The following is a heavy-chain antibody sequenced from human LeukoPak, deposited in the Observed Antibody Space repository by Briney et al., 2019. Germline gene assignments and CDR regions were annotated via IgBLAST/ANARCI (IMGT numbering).Heavy chain of an antibody. Sequence: SQTLSLTCTVSGGSISSGSYFWSWIRQPAGKGLQWIGRIYTGGSTYYNPSLKSRVTISVDTSKNQFSLKLSSLTAADTAVYYCARDRKYYYHMDVWGKGTTVTVSS. CDR1: GGSISSGSYF. D-gene: IGHD1-14*01. CDR3: ARDRKYYYHMDV. CDR2: IYTGGST. V-gene: IGHV4-61*02. J-gene: IGHJ6*03.